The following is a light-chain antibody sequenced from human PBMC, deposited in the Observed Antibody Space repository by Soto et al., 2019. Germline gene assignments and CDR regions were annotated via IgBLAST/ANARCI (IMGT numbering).Light chain of an antibody. CDR2: KAS. CDR3: QQYNSYSLT. Sequence: DIPMTQSPSTLSASVGDRVTITCRASQSISSWLAWYQQKPGKAPKLLIYKASNLESGVPSRFSGSGSGTDFTLTISSLQPDDFATYYCQQYNSYSLTFGQGTKVDI. CDR1: QSISSW. J-gene: IGKJ1*01. V-gene: IGKV1-5*03.